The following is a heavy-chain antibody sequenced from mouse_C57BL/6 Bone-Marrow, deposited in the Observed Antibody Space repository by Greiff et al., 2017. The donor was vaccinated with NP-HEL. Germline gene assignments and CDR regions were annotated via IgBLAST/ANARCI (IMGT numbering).Heavy chain of an antibody. CDR2: ISYDGSN. CDR3: ARVGGSSSGPFDY. D-gene: IGHD3-2*02. J-gene: IGHJ2*01. CDR1: GYSITSGYY. V-gene: IGHV3-6*01. Sequence: VQLKESGPGLVKPSQSLSLTCSVTGYSITSGYYWNWIRQFPGNKLEWMGYISYDGSNNYNPSLKNRISITRDTSKNQFFLKLNSVTTEDTATYYCARVGGSSSGPFDYWGQGTTLTVSS.